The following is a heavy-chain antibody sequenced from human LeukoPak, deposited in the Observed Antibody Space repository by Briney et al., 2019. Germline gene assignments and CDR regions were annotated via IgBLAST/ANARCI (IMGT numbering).Heavy chain of an antibody. CDR1: GGTLPSGDFY. CDR2: IYSNAFL. Sequence: SETLSLTCTVSGGTLPSGDFYWGWIRQPPGKGLEWIGSIYSNAFLYYNPSLKGRVTISVDASKSHFSPNLFSVTAADTAMYYCTRANGYGLIDYWGQGTLVTVSS. CDR3: TRANGYGLIDY. J-gene: IGHJ4*02. D-gene: IGHD3-10*01. V-gene: IGHV4-39*02.